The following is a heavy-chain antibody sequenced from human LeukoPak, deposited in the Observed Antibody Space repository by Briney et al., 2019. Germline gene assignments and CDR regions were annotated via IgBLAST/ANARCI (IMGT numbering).Heavy chain of an antibody. J-gene: IGHJ4*02. CDR3: ATHPPDYYDSSGYERAYYFDY. Sequence: SETLSLTCTVSGGSISSSSYDWGWIRQPPGKELDWIGSIYYSGSTYYNPSLKSRVTISVDTSKNQFSLKLSSVTAADTAVYYSATHPPDYYDSSGYERAYYFDYWGQGTLVTVSS. CDR2: IYYSGST. V-gene: IGHV4-39*01. CDR1: GGSISSSSYD. D-gene: IGHD3-22*01.